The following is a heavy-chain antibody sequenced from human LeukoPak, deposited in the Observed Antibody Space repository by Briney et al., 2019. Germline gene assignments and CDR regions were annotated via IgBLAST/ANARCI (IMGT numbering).Heavy chain of an antibody. V-gene: IGHV3-15*01. Sequence: GGSLRLSCAASGFTFSNAWMSWVRQAPGKGLEWVGRIKSKTDGGTTDYAAPVKGRFTISRDDSKNTLYLQMNSLKTEDTAVYYCTTETAYCGGDCYPEYYFDYWGQGTLVTVSS. CDR2: IKSKTDGGTT. J-gene: IGHJ4*02. CDR3: TTETAYCGGDCYPEYYFDY. D-gene: IGHD2-21*02. CDR1: GFTFSNAW.